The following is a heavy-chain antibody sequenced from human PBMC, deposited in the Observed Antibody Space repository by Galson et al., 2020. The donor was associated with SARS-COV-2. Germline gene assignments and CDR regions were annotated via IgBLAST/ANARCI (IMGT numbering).Heavy chain of an antibody. CDR2: IVVGSGDT. D-gene: IGHD3-10*01. J-gene: IGHJ4*02. V-gene: IGHV1-58*01. Sequence: SVKVSCKTSGFTFTSSAVQWVRQARGQRLEWIGWIVVGSGDTKYAQKFQERVTITRDMSTSTAYMELSSLGSEDTAVYYCAAITMVRGPAYWGQGTLVTVSS. CDR3: AAITMVRGPAY. CDR1: GFTFTSSA.